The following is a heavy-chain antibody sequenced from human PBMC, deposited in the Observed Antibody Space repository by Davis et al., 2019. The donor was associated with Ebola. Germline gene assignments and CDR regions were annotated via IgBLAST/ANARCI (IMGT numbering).Heavy chain of an antibody. CDR3: ARLADGYSDFYFDY. J-gene: IGHJ4*02. Sequence: SETLSLTCAVYGGSFSGYYWSWIRQPPGKGLEWIGEINHSGSTNYNPPLKSRVTISVDTSKNQFSLKLSSVTAADTAVYYCARLADGYSDFYFDYWGQGTLVTVSS. D-gene: IGHD5-24*01. V-gene: IGHV4-34*01. CDR1: GGSFSGYY. CDR2: INHSGST.